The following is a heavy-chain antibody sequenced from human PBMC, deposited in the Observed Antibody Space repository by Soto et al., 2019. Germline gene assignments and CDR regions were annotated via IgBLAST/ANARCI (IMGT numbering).Heavy chain of an antibody. D-gene: IGHD2-2*02. CDR3: ARARYCSSTTCYRGLFYYYYYGMDV. Sequence: PSETLSLTCSVSAGSIGNYYWSWIRQPPGKGLEWIGYIYNSGSTNFNPSLKSRVTMSVDTSKNQFSLKLRSVTAADTAVYYCARARYCSSTTCYRGLFYYYYYGMDVWGQGTTVTAP. V-gene: IGHV4-59*01. CDR2: IYNSGST. CDR1: AGSIGNYY. J-gene: IGHJ6*02.